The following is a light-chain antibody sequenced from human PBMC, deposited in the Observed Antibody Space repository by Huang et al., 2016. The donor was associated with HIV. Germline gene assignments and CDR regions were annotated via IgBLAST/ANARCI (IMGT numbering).Light chain of an antibody. J-gene: IGKJ4*02. CDR3: QQRSNWLLT. CDR1: QTISRY. CDR2: DAS. V-gene: IGKV3-11*01. Sequence: EIVLPQSPATLSLSPGERASLSCSASQTISRYLALYQQKPGQAPRLLLYDASNRASGIPARFSGSGSGTDFTLTISSLEPEDFAVYYCQQRSNWLLTFGGGTKVEIK.